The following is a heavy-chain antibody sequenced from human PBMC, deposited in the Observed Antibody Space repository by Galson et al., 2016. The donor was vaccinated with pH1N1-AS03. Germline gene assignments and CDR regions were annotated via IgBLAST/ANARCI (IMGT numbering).Heavy chain of an antibody. CDR2: ISHSGIT. J-gene: IGHJ4*02. CDR3: ARGNPFLGSSWCEDS. Sequence: SETLSLTCTVSGGSLTDYQWSWIRQSPGKGLEWIGEISHSGITDYNPSLKSRVSISVDTSKDQFSLNLSSMTAADAAVYYCARGNPFLGSSWCEDSWGQGTLVIVSS. CDR1: GGSLTDYQ. D-gene: IGHD6-13*01. V-gene: IGHV4-34*01.